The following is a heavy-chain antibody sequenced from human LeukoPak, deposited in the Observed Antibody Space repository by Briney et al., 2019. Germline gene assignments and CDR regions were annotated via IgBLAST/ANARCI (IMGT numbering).Heavy chain of an antibody. CDR3: ARSATVTTGYFDY. CDR1: GGSFSGYY. J-gene: IGHJ4*02. V-gene: IGHV4-34*01. Sequence: SETLSLTCAVYGGSFSGYYWSWIRQPPGKGLGWIGEINHSGSTYYNPSVKSRVTISVDTSKNQFSLKLTSVTAAETAVYYCARSATVTTGYFDYWGQGALVTVSS. CDR2: INHSGST. D-gene: IGHD4-17*01.